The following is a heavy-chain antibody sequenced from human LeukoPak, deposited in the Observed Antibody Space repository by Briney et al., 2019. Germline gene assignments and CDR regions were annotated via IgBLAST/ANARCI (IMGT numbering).Heavy chain of an antibody. J-gene: IGHJ4*02. CDR3: ARGSIVGATFDYFDY. D-gene: IGHD1-26*01. Sequence: GASVKVSCKASGYTFTSYDINWVRQATGQGLEWMGWMNPNSGNTGYAQKFQGRVTITRNTSISTAYMDLSRLRSDDTAVYYCARGSIVGATFDYFDYWGQGTLVTVSS. V-gene: IGHV1-8*03. CDR1: GYTFTSYD. CDR2: MNPNSGNT.